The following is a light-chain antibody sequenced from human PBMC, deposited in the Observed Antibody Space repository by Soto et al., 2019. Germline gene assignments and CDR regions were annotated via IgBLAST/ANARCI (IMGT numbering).Light chain of an antibody. V-gene: IGKV1-39*01. CDR3: QQSYSTPSVT. CDR2: AAA. J-gene: IGKJ5*01. CDR1: QSINNY. Sequence: DIQMTQSPSSLSASVGDRVTITCRASQSINNYLNWYQQKPGKAPKLLINAAASLQSGVPSRFSGSGSGTDFTLTISSLQPEDFATYYCQQSYSTPSVTFGQGTRLEIK.